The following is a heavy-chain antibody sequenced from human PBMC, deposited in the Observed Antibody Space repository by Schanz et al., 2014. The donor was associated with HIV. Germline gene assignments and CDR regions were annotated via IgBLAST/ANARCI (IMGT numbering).Heavy chain of an antibody. V-gene: IGHV3-48*02. D-gene: IGHD6-13*01. J-gene: IGHJ6*02. Sequence: EVQLVESGGGLVQPGGSLRLSCAASGFTFSTYSMNWVRQAPGKGLEWVSYISSSSSTIYYADSVKGRFTISRDNAKNSLYLQMNSLRDEDTGVYYCARWGGSSWPPRYHYYGMDVWGQGTTVTVSS. CDR3: ARWGGSSWPPRYHYYGMDV. CDR2: ISSSSSTI. CDR1: GFTFSTYS.